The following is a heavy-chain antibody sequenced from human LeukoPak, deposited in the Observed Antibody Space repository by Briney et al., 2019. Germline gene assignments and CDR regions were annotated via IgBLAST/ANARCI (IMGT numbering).Heavy chain of an antibody. D-gene: IGHD6-19*01. CDR2: INHSGST. V-gene: IGHV4-31*03. CDR1: GGSISSGASD. J-gene: IGHJ4*02. Sequence: SETLSLTCTVSGGSISSGASDWGWIRQHPKRGLEWVGYINHSGSTYYNPSLGSRVTMSVDTSKNQFSLKLSSVTAADSAVYYCARYSGWWVYWGQGTLVTVSS. CDR3: ARYSGWWVY.